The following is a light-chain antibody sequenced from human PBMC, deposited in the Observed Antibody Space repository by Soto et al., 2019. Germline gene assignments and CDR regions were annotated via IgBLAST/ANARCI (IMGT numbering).Light chain of an antibody. CDR3: QQYNSYSWT. Sequence: DIQMTQSPSTLSASVGDRVTITCRASQSISSWLAWYQQKPGKAPKLLIYKASSLESGVPSRFSGSGSGTEYTLTISSRQPDDFATYYCQQYNSYSWTFGQGTKVDIK. J-gene: IGKJ1*01. V-gene: IGKV1-5*03. CDR1: QSISSW. CDR2: KAS.